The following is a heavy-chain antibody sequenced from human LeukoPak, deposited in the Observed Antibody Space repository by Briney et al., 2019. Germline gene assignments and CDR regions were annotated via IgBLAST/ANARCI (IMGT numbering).Heavy chain of an antibody. D-gene: IGHD3-10*01. V-gene: IGHV3-7*04. CDR2: IKRDGNKK. Sequence: GGSLRLSCAASGFTFSSYGMNWVRQAPGKGLEWVANIKRDGNKKNYVDSVKGRFSISRDNAKNSLYLQMDSLRAEDTAVYYCAKEGAYPIITYDSWGQGALVTVSS. CDR1: GFTFSSYG. CDR3: AKEGAYPIITYDS. J-gene: IGHJ5*01.